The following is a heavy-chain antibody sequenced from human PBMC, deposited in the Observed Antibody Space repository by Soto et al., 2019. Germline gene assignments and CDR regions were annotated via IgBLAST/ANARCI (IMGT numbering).Heavy chain of an antibody. CDR3: ASVRSNYYYDSSGYLGYYYCGMDV. Sequence: SQTLSLTCVISGDSVSSNSATWNWIRQSPSRGLEWLGRTYFRSQWYYDYAVSVTSRLTINPDTSKNQFSLQLNSVTPEDTAVYYCASVRSNYYYDSSGYLGYYYCGMDVWGQGTTVTVSS. V-gene: IGHV6-1*01. CDR2: TYFRSQWYY. J-gene: IGHJ6*02. CDR1: GDSVSSNSAT. D-gene: IGHD3-22*01.